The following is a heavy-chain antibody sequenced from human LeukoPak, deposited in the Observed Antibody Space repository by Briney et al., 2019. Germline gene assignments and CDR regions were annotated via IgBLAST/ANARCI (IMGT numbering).Heavy chain of an antibody. Sequence: AGGSLRLSCAASGFTFSSYSMNWVRQAPGKGLEWVSSISSSSSYIYYADSVKGRFTISRDNAKNSLYLQMNSLRAEDTAVYYCAKDLDLIGYCSGGSCYRDKEIDYWGQGTLVTVSS. D-gene: IGHD2-15*01. V-gene: IGHV3-21*01. CDR2: ISSSSSYI. J-gene: IGHJ4*02. CDR3: AKDLDLIGYCSGGSCYRDKEIDY. CDR1: GFTFSSYS.